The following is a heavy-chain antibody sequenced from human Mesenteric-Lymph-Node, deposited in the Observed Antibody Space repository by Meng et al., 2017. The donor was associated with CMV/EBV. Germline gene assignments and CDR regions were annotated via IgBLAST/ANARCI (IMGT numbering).Heavy chain of an antibody. CDR3: AKDMKLYHLGSGTYLDF. CDR2: IRYDGNNQ. Sequence: GESLKISCAASGFTFSSYSMNWVRQAPGKGLEWVAFIRYDGNNQEFADSVKGRFTISRDNSKNTAYLQMNSLRIEDAAVYFCAKDMKLYHLGSGTYLDFWGQGTPVTVSS. J-gene: IGHJ4*02. V-gene: IGHV3-30*02. D-gene: IGHD3-10*01. CDR1: GFTFSSYS.